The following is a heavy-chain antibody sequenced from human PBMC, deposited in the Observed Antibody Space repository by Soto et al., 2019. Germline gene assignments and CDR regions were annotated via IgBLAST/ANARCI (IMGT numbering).Heavy chain of an antibody. V-gene: IGHV3-66*01. CDR3: ARYGSGYCSGGSCYAFDI. CDR2: IYSGGST. Sequence: GESLKISCAASGFTVSSNYMSWVRQAPGKGLEWVSVIYSGGSTYYADSVKGRFTISRDNSKNTLYLQMNSLRAEDTAVYYCARYGSGYCSGGSCYAFDIWGQGTMVTVSS. CDR1: GFTVSSNY. J-gene: IGHJ3*02. D-gene: IGHD2-15*01.